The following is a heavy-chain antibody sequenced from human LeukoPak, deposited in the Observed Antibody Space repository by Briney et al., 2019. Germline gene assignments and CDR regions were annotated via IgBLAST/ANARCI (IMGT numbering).Heavy chain of an antibody. V-gene: IGHV3-74*01. CDR1: GFTFSNYW. CDR3: ARVWAPAAIGS. Sequence: PGGSLRLSCAASGFTFSNYWMHWVRQAPGKGLVWVSRIHSDGSTTIYADSVKGRFTISRDNAKNSLFLQMNSLRAEDTAVYYCARVWAPAAIGSWGQGTLVIVSS. J-gene: IGHJ4*02. D-gene: IGHD2-2*01. CDR2: IHSDGSTT.